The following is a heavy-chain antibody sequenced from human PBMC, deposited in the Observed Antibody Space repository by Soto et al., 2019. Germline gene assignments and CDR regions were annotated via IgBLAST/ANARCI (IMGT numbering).Heavy chain of an antibody. J-gene: IGHJ4*02. CDR2: INHSGRT. D-gene: IGHD3-9*01. CDR3: ARGDILTVYSY. V-gene: IGHV4-34*01. Sequence: SESMSLTCAVYGGSFSGFYWGWIRQPPGKVLEWMGEINHSGRTNYNPSLKSEVPISVDTSKHQFTLNLSAGALWARVVYYCARGDILTVYSYGGQGTLVTVPP. CDR1: GGSFSGFY.